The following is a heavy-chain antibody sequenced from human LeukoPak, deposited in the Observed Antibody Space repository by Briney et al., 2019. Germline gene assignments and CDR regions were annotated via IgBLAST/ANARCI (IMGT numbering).Heavy chain of an antibody. CDR3: ARDRQAFDAFDL. D-gene: IGHD6-6*01. V-gene: IGHV1-18*01. Sequence: ASVKVSCKASGYTLSSLPLAWVRQAPGQGPEWMGWINTYNGHTNSAQKLQGRLTMTADSSTNTAHMELRSLTSDDTAVYYCARDRQAFDAFDLWGQGTLVTVSS. J-gene: IGHJ3*01. CDR2: INTYNGHT. CDR1: GYTLSSLP.